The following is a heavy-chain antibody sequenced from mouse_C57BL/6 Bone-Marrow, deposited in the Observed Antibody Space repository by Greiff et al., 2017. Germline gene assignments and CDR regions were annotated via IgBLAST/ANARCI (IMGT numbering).Heavy chain of an antibody. CDR2: IDPENGDT. J-gene: IGHJ1*03. Sequence: VQLQQSGAELVRPGASVKLSCTASGFNIKDDYMHWVKQRPEQGLEWIGWIDPENGDTEYASKFQGKATITADTSSNTAYLQLSSLTSEDTAVYYCTTSSNWEGWYFDVWGTGTTVTVSS. CDR1: GFNIKDDY. V-gene: IGHV14-4*01. D-gene: IGHD4-1*01. CDR3: TTSSNWEGWYFDV.